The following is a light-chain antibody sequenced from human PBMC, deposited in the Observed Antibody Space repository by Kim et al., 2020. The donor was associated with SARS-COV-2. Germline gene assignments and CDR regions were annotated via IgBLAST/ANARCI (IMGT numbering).Light chain of an antibody. CDR1: QSVSSSY. V-gene: IGKV3-20*01. CDR3: QQYGNAPPAT. Sequence: SPGERATLSCRASQSVSSSYLAWYQQKPGQAPRLLIYGASSRAIGIPDRFSGSGSGTDFTLTISRLEPEDFAVYYCQQYGNAPPATFGQGTKLEI. CDR2: GAS. J-gene: IGKJ2*01.